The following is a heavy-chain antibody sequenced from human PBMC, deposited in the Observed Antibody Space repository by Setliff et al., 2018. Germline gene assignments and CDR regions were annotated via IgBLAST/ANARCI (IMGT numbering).Heavy chain of an antibody. CDR1: GYSISNDYF. Sequence: PSQTLSLTCTVSGYSISNDYFWGWIRQPPGKGLEWIGSIYHSGSTSYYPSLKSRVTISVDTSKNQFSLNLSSVTAADTAVYYCARKGISALSGAFDMWGQGTMVTVSS. CDR3: ARKGISALSGAFDM. V-gene: IGHV4-38-2*02. D-gene: IGHD1-26*01. CDR2: IYHSGST. J-gene: IGHJ3*02.